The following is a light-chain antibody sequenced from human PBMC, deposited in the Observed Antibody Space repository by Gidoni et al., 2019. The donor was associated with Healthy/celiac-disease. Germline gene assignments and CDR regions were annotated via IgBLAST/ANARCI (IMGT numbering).Light chain of an antibody. CDR3: QQRYCTPPWT. Sequence: DIQMTQSPPSLSAAVGDRITITSRASQSSRSYLNWYQQKPGKAPQLLIYAASSWLSGVPSRFSGSRSCTDFTLTISSLLPQDFSTSYCQQRYCTPPWTFGQGTKVEIK. V-gene: IGKV1-39*01. CDR1: QSSRSY. J-gene: IGKJ1*01. CDR2: AAS.